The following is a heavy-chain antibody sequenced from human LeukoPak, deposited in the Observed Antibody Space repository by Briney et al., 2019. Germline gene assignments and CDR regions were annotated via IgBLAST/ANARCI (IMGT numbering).Heavy chain of an antibody. D-gene: IGHD4-23*01. CDR2: IYYSGST. J-gene: IGHJ4*02. Sequence: SETLSLTCTVSGGSISSGGYYWSWIRQHPGTGLEWIGYIYYSGSTYYNPSLKSRVTISVDTSKNQFSLKLSSVTAADTAVYYCASLPTRGNDDYWGQGTLVTVSS. CDR1: GGSISSGGYY. CDR3: ASLPTRGNDDY. V-gene: IGHV4-31*03.